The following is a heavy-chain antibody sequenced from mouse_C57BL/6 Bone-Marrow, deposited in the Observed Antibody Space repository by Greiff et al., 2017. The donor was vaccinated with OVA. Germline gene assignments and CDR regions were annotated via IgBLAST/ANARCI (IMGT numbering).Heavy chain of an antibody. CDR1: GYTFTSYW. CDR2: IDPSDSYT. D-gene: IGHD3-2*02. Sequence: QVQLQQPGAELVMPGASVKLSCKASGYTFTSYWMPWVKQRPGQGLEWIGEIDPSDSYTNYNQKFKGKSTLTVDKSSSTAYMQLSSLTSEDSAVYYCARETAQATRYFDYWGQGTTLTVSS. J-gene: IGHJ2*01. V-gene: IGHV1-69*01. CDR3: ARETAQATRYFDY.